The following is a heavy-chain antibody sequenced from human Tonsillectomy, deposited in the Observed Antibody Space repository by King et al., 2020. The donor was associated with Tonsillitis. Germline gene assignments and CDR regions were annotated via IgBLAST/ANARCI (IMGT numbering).Heavy chain of an antibody. J-gene: IGHJ4*02. V-gene: IGHV3-20*04. CDR2: INWNGGRT. Sequence: VQLVESGGGLVRPGGSLRLSCAASGVTFEDYGMSWVRQAPGKGLEWVSGINWNGGRTGYADSVKGRFTISRDNAKNSLYLQMDSLRAEDTALYYCARRRGIAAGYCDHWGKGTPVTVSS. D-gene: IGHD6-13*01. CDR1: GVTFEDYG. CDR3: ARRRGIAAGYCDH.